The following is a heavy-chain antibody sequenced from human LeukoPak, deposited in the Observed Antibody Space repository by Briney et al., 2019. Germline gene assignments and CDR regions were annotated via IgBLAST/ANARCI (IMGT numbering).Heavy chain of an antibody. Sequence: GGSLRLSCAASGFIFSDNYMSWIRQAPGKGLEWVSYMSSSGSIYYADSVKGRFTISRDNAKNSLYLRMNSLRVEDTAMYYCVRDSGSYFFDYWGQGTLVTVSS. CDR3: VRDSGSYFFDY. V-gene: IGHV3-11*01. CDR2: MSSSGSI. J-gene: IGHJ4*02. CDR1: GFIFSDNY. D-gene: IGHD1-26*01.